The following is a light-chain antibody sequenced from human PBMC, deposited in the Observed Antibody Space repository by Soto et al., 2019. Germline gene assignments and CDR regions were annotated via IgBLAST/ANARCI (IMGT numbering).Light chain of an antibody. V-gene: IGKV3-20*01. CDR3: QQYGSSQA. CDR2: GAS. J-gene: IGKJ1*01. CDR1: QSVSSSY. Sequence: EIVLTQSPGTLSLSPGERATLSCRASQSVSSSYLAWYQQKPGQAPRLLIYGASSSATGIPDRFSGSGSGTDFALTISRLEPEDFAVYYCQQYGSSQAFGQGTQVEIK.